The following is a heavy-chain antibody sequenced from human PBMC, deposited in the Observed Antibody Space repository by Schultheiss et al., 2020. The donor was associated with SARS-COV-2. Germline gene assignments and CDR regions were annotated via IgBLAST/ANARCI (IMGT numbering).Heavy chain of an antibody. Sequence: GESLKISCAASGFTFNIFWMSWVRQAPGKGLEWVANIKYYGSDKYYVDSVKGRFTISRDNAKNSLYLQMNSLRAEDTALYYCAKDIRSSSRNDYGMDVWGQGTTVTVSS. CDR1: GFTFNIFW. CDR2: IKYYGSDK. CDR3: AKDIRSSSRNDYGMDV. D-gene: IGHD2-2*01. J-gene: IGHJ6*02. V-gene: IGHV3-7*05.